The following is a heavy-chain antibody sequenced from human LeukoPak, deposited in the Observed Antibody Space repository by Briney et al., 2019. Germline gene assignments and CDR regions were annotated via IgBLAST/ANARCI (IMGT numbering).Heavy chain of an antibody. Sequence: PSETLSLTCTVSGGSISSYYWSWIRQPPGKGLEWIGYIYTSGSTNYNPSLKSRVTISVDTSKNQFSLKLSSVTAADTAVYYCAGNGGRYYYDSSGYRPYYYMDVWGKGTTVTVSS. J-gene: IGHJ6*03. D-gene: IGHD3-22*01. CDR1: GGSISSYY. CDR3: AGNGGRYYYDSSGYRPYYYMDV. V-gene: IGHV4-4*09. CDR2: IYTSGST.